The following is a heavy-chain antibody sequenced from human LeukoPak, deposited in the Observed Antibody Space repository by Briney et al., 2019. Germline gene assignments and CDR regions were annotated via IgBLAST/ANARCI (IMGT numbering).Heavy chain of an antibody. V-gene: IGHV3-74*01. D-gene: IGHD6-6*01. CDR2: INGDGSST. Sequence: PGGSLRLSCAASGFTFDDYAMHWVRQVPGKGLVWVSRINGDGSSTNYADSVKGRFTISRDNAKNTLYLQMNSLRAEDTAVYYCARDGLPAARDIWGQGTMVTVSS. CDR1: GFTFDDYA. J-gene: IGHJ3*02. CDR3: ARDGLPAARDI.